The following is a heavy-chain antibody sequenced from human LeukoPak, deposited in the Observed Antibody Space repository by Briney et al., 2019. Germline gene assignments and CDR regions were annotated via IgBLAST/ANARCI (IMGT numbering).Heavy chain of an antibody. D-gene: IGHD6-19*01. J-gene: IGHJ5*02. CDR1: GYTFTGYY. V-gene: IGHV1-2*02. CDR3: AREDGIGIAVTYNWFDP. CDR2: INPNSGGT. Sequence: GASVKVSCKASGYTFTGYYMHWVRQAPGQGLEWMGWINPNSGGTNYAQKFQGRVTMTRDTSISTAYMELSRLRSDDTAVYYCAREDGIGIAVTYNWFDPWGQGTLVTVSS.